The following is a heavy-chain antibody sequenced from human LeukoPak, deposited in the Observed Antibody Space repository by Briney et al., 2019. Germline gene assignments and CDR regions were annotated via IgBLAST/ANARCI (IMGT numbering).Heavy chain of an antibody. J-gene: IGHJ4*02. CDR2: IYYSGST. Sequence: SETLSLTCTVSGDSISGSSDYWGWIRQPPGKGLEWIGSIYYSGSTYYNPSLKSRVTISVDTSKNQFSLRLTSVTAADTAVYYCARQTGSGLFILPGGQGTLVTVSS. V-gene: IGHV4-39*01. CDR1: GDSISGSSDY. CDR3: ARQTGSGLFILP. D-gene: IGHD3/OR15-3a*01.